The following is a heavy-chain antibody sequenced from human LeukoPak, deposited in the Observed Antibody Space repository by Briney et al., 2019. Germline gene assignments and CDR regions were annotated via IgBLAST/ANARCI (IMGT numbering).Heavy chain of an antibody. CDR1: GGSISSYY. Sequence: SETLSLTCTVSGGSISSYYWSWIRQPPGKGLEWIGEINHSGSTNYNPSLKSRVTISVDTSKNQFSLKLSSVTAADTAVYYCARGRKSSGYSSWGQGTLVTVSS. CDR2: INHSGST. CDR3: ARGRKSSGYSS. V-gene: IGHV4-34*01. D-gene: IGHD3-22*01. J-gene: IGHJ4*02.